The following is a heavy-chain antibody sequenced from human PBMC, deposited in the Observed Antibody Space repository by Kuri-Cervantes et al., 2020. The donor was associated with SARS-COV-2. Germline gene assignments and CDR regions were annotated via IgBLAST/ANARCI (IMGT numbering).Heavy chain of an antibody. D-gene: IGHD4-23*01. CDR1: GFTFSSYA. CDR2: IWYDGSNK. CDR3: ARSLYGGTSWYYGMGV. Sequence: GESLKISCAASGFTFSSYAMHWVRQAPGKGLEWVAVIWYDGSNKYHADSVKGRFTISRDNSKNTLYLQMNSLRAEDTAVYYCARSLYGGTSWYYGMGVWGQGTTVTVSS. J-gene: IGHJ6*02. V-gene: IGHV3-33*01.